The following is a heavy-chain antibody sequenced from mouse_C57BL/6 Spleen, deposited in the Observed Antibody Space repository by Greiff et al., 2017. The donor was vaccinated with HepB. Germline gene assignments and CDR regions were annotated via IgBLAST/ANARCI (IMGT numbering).Heavy chain of an antibody. J-gene: IGHJ1*03. CDR3: ARWRLRLWYFDV. CDR1: GYTFTSYW. Sequence: QVQLQQPGAELVMPGASVKLSCKASGYTFTSYWMHWVKQRPGQGLEWIGEIDPSDSYTNYNQKFKGKSTLTVDKSSSTAYMQLSSLTSEDSAVYYCARWRLRLWYFDVWGTGTTVTVSS. D-gene: IGHD3-2*02. CDR2: IDPSDSYT. V-gene: IGHV1-69*01.